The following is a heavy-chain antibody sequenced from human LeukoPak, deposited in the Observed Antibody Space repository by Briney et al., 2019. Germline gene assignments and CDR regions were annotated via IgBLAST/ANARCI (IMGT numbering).Heavy chain of an antibody. Sequence: GGSLRLSCAASGFTFDDYAMHWVRHAPGKGLEWVSGISWNSGSIGYADSVKGRFTISRDNAKNTLFLQMNSLRAEDTAVYYCATTGSGSYYDYWGQGTLVTVSS. CDR1: GFTFDDYA. J-gene: IGHJ4*02. CDR3: ATTGSGSYYDY. CDR2: ISWNSGSI. D-gene: IGHD1-26*01. V-gene: IGHV3-9*01.